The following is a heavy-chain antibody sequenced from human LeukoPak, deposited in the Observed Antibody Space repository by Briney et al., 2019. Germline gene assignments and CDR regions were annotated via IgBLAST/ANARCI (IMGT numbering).Heavy chain of an antibody. CDR2: IIPIFGTA. V-gene: IGHV1-69*13. J-gene: IGHJ4*02. CDR3: ARDDCDSSGWYVGCHYFDY. Sequence: ASVKVSCKASGGTFSSYAISWVRQAPGQGLEWMGGIIPIFGTANYAQKFQGRVTITADESTSTAYMELSSLRSEDTAVYYCARDDCDSSGWYVGCHYFDYWGQGTLVTVSS. D-gene: IGHD6-19*01. CDR1: GGTFSSYA.